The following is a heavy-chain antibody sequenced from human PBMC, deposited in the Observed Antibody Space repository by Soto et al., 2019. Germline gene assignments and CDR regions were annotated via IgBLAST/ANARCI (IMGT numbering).Heavy chain of an antibody. CDR1: GGAINNRDYY. V-gene: IGHV4-31*03. Sequence: QVQLQESGPGLVKPSQTLSLTCSVSGGAINNRDYYWSWIRQHPGKGLEWIVTIFYSGSTNNNPSLKGRLTISIDTSKNEFSLKLTSVTAADTAVYYCARDRPAFKSFGSGMDVWGQGTTVTVS. D-gene: IGHD3-16*01. J-gene: IGHJ6*02. CDR3: ARDRPAFKSFGSGMDV. CDR2: IFYSGST.